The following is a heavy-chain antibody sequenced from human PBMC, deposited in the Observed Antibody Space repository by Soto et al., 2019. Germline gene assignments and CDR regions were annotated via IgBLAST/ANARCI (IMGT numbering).Heavy chain of an antibody. J-gene: IGHJ6*02. V-gene: IGHV3-7*03. CDR3: ARLLTTVTPRGGYDYSVMDV. Sequence: ESLKLSCSASGFTFRYYWMSWVREAPGKGLDWVANIKRDGNEKYCVDSVKGRFTISRDNAKNSLYLQMNSLRAEDTAVYYCARLLTTVTPRGGYDYSVMDVSGQGTTGTVSS. CDR1: GFTFRYYW. D-gene: IGHD4-17*01. CDR2: IKRDGNEK.